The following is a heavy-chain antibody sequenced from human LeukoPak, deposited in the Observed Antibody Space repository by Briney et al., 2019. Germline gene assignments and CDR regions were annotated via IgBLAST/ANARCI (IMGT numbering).Heavy chain of an antibody. J-gene: IGHJ4*02. CDR3: ARQGGYSSSSEFDY. CDR1: GYSISSGYY. Sequence: PSETLSLTCAVSGYSISSGYYWGWLRQPPGKGLEWIGSIYHSGSTYYNPSLKSRVTISVDTSKNQSSLKLSSVAAADTAVYYCARQGGYSSSSEFDYWGQGTLVTVSS. CDR2: IYHSGST. V-gene: IGHV4-38-2*01. D-gene: IGHD6-6*01.